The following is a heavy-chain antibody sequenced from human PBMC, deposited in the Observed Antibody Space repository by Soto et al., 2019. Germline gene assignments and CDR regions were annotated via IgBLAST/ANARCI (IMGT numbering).Heavy chain of an antibody. Sequence: SETLSLTCTVSGGSISSYYWSWIRQPPGKGLECIGYIYYSGSTNYNPSLKSRVTISVDTSKNQFSLKLSSVTAADTAVYYCAREVVATRGDWFDPWGQGTLVTVSS. J-gene: IGHJ5*02. V-gene: IGHV4-59*01. CDR1: GGSISSYY. D-gene: IGHD5-12*01. CDR3: AREVVATRGDWFDP. CDR2: IYYSGST.